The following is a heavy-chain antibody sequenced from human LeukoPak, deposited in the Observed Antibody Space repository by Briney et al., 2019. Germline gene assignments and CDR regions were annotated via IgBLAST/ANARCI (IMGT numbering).Heavy chain of an antibody. CDR2: LSSSGGGT. Sequence: GGSLTLSCVASGFGFSRNGMSWVRQTPGKGLQWTSSLSSSGGGTYYADSVNGRFTISRDNSKNILYLHMNSLTVEDSAVYYCAKHYADTSTYSYFDLWGQGTLVTVSS. J-gene: IGHJ4*02. V-gene: IGHV3-23*01. D-gene: IGHD2/OR15-2a*01. CDR1: GFGFSRNG. CDR3: AKHYADTSTYSYFDL.